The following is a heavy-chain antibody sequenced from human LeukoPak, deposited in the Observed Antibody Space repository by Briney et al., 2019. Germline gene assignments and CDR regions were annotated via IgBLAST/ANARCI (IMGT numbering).Heavy chain of an antibody. Sequence: PSETLSLTCTVSGGSISSSSYYWGWIRQPPGKGLEWIGSIYYSGNTYYNPSLKSRVTISVDTSKNRFSLRLSSVTAADTAVYYCARLGGAFDIWGQATMVTVSS. CDR3: ARLGGAFDI. D-gene: IGHD1-26*01. V-gene: IGHV4-39*01. CDR2: IYYSGNT. CDR1: GGSISSSSYY. J-gene: IGHJ3*02.